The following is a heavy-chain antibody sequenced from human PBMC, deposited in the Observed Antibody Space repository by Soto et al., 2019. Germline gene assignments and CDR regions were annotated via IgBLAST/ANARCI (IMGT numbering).Heavy chain of an antibody. CDR1: GFTFSNSW. Sequence: PGGSLRLSCAASGFTFSNSWISWVRQAPGKGLEWVTNIKEDGSEKDYVDPGKGRFTITRDNAKNSLYLQMNNLRAEDTVVYFCTRKRFGMDVWGQGTTVTVSS. J-gene: IGHJ6*02. CDR3: TRKRFGMDV. CDR2: IKEDGSEK. V-gene: IGHV3-7*03.